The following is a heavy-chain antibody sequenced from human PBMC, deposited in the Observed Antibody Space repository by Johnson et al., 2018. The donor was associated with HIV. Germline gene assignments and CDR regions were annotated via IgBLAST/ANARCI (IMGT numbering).Heavy chain of an antibody. CDR1: GFNFSTYA. V-gene: IGHV3-30*04. CDR3: ATRKDILTGYDAFDI. J-gene: IGHJ3*02. Sequence: QVQLVESGGGVVQPGRSLRLSCAASGFNFSTYAVHWVRQAPGQGLEWVAVISYDGTNKHYADSVKGRFTISRDNSKNTLYLQMNSLRAEDTAVYYCATRKDILTGYDAFDIWGQGTMVTVSS. CDR2: ISYDGTNK. D-gene: IGHD3-9*01.